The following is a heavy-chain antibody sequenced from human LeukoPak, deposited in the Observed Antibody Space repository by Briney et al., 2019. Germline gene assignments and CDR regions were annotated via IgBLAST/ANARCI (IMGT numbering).Heavy chain of an antibody. Sequence: ASVKVSCKASGYTFTSYDINWVRQATGQGLEWMGWMNPNSGNTGYAQKFQGRVTITRNTSISTAYMELSSLRSEDTAVYYCARATDSSSPFDYWGQGTLVTVSS. D-gene: IGHD6-6*01. CDR3: ARATDSSSPFDY. CDR2: MNPNSGNT. J-gene: IGHJ4*02. V-gene: IGHV1-8*03. CDR1: GYTFTSYD.